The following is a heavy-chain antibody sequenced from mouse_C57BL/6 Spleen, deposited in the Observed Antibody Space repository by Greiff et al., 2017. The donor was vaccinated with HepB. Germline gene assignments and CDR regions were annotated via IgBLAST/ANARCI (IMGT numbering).Heavy chain of an antibody. D-gene: IGHD2-3*01. Sequence: QVQLKQPGAELVKPGASVKLSCKASGYTFTSYWMHWVKPRPGQGLEWIGMIHPNSGSTNYNEKFKSKATLTVDKSSSTDYMQLSSLTSEDSAVYYCARGEGDGYYENYFDYWGQGTTLTVSS. V-gene: IGHV1-64*01. CDR2: IHPNSGST. CDR3: ARGEGDGYYENYFDY. CDR1: GYTFTSYW. J-gene: IGHJ2*01.